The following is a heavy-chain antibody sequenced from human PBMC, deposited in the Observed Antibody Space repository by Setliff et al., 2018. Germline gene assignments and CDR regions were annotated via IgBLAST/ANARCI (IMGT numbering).Heavy chain of an antibody. J-gene: IGHJ4*02. Sequence: ASVKVSCKASGYSLSDYAVTWVRQAPGQGLEWMGWISGYNGNTNYGQKFQGRGTMTTDSAKKTVYMELKTLRFDDTAFYYCARAPRWGAGKALDYWGQGTLVTVSS. CDR1: GYSLSDYA. CDR2: ISGYNGNT. CDR3: ARAPRWGAGKALDY. V-gene: IGHV1-18*01. D-gene: IGHD3-16*01.